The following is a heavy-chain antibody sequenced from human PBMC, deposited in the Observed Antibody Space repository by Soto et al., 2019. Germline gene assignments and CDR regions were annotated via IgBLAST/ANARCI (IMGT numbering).Heavy chain of an antibody. CDR3: ARGRTDSFGFPPPLDY. J-gene: IGHJ4*02. Sequence: ASVKVSCKASGYTFTGYYMHWVRQAPGQGLEWMGWINPNSGGTNYAQKFQGWVTMTRDTSISTAYMELSRLRSDDTAVYYCARGRTDSFGFPPPLDYWGQGTLVTVSS. CDR1: GYTFTGYY. D-gene: IGHD3-3*01. CDR2: INPNSGGT. V-gene: IGHV1-2*04.